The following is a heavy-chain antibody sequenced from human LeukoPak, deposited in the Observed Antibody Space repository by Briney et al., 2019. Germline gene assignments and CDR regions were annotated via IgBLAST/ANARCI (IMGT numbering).Heavy chain of an antibody. CDR1: GGSISSYY. V-gene: IGHV4-59*01. J-gene: IGHJ4*02. D-gene: IGHD2-2*01. CDR3: ARDSGYCSSTSCPGLDY. CDR2: IYYSGST. Sequence: SETLPLTCTVSGGSISSYYWSWIRQPPGKGLEWIGYIYYSGSTNYNPSLKSRVTISVDTSKNQFSLKLSSVTAADTAVYYCARDSGYCSSTSCPGLDYWGQGTLVTVSS.